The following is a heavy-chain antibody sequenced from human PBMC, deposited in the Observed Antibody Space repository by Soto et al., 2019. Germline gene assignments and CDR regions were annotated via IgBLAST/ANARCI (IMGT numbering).Heavy chain of an antibody. V-gene: IGHV4-34*01. J-gene: IGHJ6*02. Sequence: KPSETLSLTCAVYGGSFSGYYWSWIRQPPGKGLEWIGEINHSGSTNYNPSLKSRVTISVDTSKNQFSLKLSSVTAADTAVYYCASPGRRALYYYYGMDVWGQGTTVTV. CDR1: GGSFSGYY. CDR3: ASPGRRALYYYYGMDV. CDR2: INHSGST. D-gene: IGHD1-26*01.